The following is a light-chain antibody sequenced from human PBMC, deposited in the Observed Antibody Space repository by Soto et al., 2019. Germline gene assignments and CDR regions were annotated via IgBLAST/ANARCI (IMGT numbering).Light chain of an antibody. Sequence: QSVLTQPPSVSEAPRQRVTISCSGSRSNVGNNAVNWYQQLPGKAPKLLIYYDDLLPSGVSDRFSGSKSGTSASLAISGLQSEDEADYYCAVWVDSLNGVVFGGGTKLTVL. CDR1: RSNVGNNA. V-gene: IGLV1-36*01. CDR2: YDD. J-gene: IGLJ3*02. CDR3: AVWVDSLNGVV.